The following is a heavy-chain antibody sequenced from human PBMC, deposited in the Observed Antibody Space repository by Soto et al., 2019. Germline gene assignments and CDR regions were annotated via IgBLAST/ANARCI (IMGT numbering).Heavy chain of an antibody. J-gene: IGHJ3*02. CDR1: GYSFPSYW. D-gene: IGHD3-9*01. CDR2: IYPGDSDT. V-gene: IGHV5-51*03. CDR3: ARQNYDILTGYYRGAFEI. Sequence: EVQLVQSGAEVKKPGESLKISCKGSGYSFPSYWIGWVRQMPGKGLEWMGIIYPGDSDTRYIPSFQGQVTISADKSISTAYVQWSSLKASDTAMYYCARQNYDILTGYYRGAFEIWGQGTMVTVSS.